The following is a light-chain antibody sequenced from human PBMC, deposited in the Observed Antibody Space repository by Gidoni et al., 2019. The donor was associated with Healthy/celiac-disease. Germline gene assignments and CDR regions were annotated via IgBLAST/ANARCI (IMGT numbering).Light chain of an antibody. V-gene: IGKV1-39*01. CDR2: AAS. CDR3: QQSYSTPPRT. Sequence: ADDPVTITCRASQSISSYLNWYQQKPGKAPKLLIYAASSLQSGVPSRFSGSGSGTDFTLTISSLQPEDFATYYCQQSYSTPPRTFXQXTKLEIK. J-gene: IGKJ2*01. CDR1: QSISSY.